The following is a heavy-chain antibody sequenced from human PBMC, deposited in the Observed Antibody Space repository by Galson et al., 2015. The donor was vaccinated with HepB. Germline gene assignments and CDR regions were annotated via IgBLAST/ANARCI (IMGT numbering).Heavy chain of an antibody. V-gene: IGHV5-51*03. Sequence: QSGAEVKKPGESLKISCKGSGYSLTSYWIGWVRQMPGKGLEWMGIIYPGDSDTRYSPSFQGQVTISADKSISTAYLQWSSLKASDTAMYYCARTQYDSSGLTLWYYYMDVWGKGTTVTVSS. CDR3: ARTQYDSSGLTLWYYYMDV. J-gene: IGHJ6*03. CDR2: IYPGDSDT. D-gene: IGHD3-22*01. CDR1: GYSLTSYW.